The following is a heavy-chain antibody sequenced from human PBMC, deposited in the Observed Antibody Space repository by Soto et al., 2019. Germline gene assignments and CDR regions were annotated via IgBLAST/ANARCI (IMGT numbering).Heavy chain of an antibody. D-gene: IGHD6-6*01. CDR1: GYTFTGYY. CDR2: INPNSGGT. V-gene: IGHV1-2*04. CDR3: ARGPSSIAAKSPGHMDV. Sequence: ASVKVSCKASGYTFTGYYMHCVRQAPGQGLEWMGWINPNSGGTNYAQKFQGWVTMTRDTSISTAYLELSRLRSDDTAVYYCARGPSSIAAKSPGHMDVWGKGTTVTVSS. J-gene: IGHJ6*03.